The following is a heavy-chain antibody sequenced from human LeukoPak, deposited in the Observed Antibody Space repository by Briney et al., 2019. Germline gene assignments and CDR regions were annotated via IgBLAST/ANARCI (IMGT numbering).Heavy chain of an antibody. V-gene: IGHV3-30*02. Sequence: PGGSLRLSCAASGFTFSSYSMNWVRQAPGKGLEWVAFIRYDGSNKYYADSVKGRFTISRDNSKNTLYLQMNSLRAEDTAVYYCANDVLEGCCSSTSCSFFGYWGQGTLVTVSS. CDR2: IRYDGSNK. J-gene: IGHJ4*02. CDR1: GFTFSSYS. D-gene: IGHD2-2*01. CDR3: ANDVLEGCCSSTSCSFFGY.